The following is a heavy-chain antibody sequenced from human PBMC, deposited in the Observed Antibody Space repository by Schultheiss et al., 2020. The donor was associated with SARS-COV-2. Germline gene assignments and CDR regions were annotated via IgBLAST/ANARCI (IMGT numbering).Heavy chain of an antibody. Sequence: GGSLRLSCAASGFAVSSFYMNWVRQAPGEGLEWVSAISGSGGSTDYADSVKGRFTISRDNSKNTLYLQMNSLRAEDTAVYYCAGLQGVVAATWEYYGMDVWGQGTTVTVSS. D-gene: IGHD2-15*01. V-gene: IGHV3-23*01. CDR3: AGLQGVVAATWEYYGMDV. CDR1: GFAVSSFY. J-gene: IGHJ6*02. CDR2: ISGSGGST.